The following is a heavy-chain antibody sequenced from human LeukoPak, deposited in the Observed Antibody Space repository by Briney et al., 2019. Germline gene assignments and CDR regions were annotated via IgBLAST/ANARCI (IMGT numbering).Heavy chain of an antibody. CDR1: GGSISSYY. D-gene: IGHD1-26*01. CDR3: ARRPNTGTYYFDY. CDR2: IYYSGST. Sequence: SETLSLTCTVSGGSISSYYWSWIRQPPGKRLEWIGYIYYSGSTNYNPSLKSRVTISVDTSKNQFSLKLSSVTAADTAVYYCARRPNTGTYYFDYWGQGTLVTVSS. V-gene: IGHV4-59*01. J-gene: IGHJ4*02.